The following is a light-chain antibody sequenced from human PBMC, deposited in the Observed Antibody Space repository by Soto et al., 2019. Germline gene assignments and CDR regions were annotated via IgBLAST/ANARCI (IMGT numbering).Light chain of an antibody. CDR1: SSDIGLYNY. CDR3: CSYAGSYTYVV. CDR2: DVS. Sequence: QSALTQPPSASGSPGQSVTISCTGTSSDIGLYNYVSWYQQHPGKAPKLMIYDVSKRPSGVPDRFSGSKSGNTASLTISGLQAEDEADYYCCSYAGSYTYVVFGGGTKLTVL. V-gene: IGLV2-11*01. J-gene: IGLJ2*01.